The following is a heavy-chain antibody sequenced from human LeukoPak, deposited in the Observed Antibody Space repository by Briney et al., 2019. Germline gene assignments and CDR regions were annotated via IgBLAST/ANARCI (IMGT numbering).Heavy chain of an antibody. V-gene: IGHV3-53*01. CDR1: GFTFSTYA. D-gene: IGHD6-13*01. Sequence: GGSLRLSCAASGFTFSTYAMTWVRQAPGKGLEWVSVIYSGGNTYYADSVKGRFTISRDDSKNTLYLQMNSLRAEDTAVYYCARRGLSSSWPFDCWGQGTLVTVSS. CDR3: ARRGLSSSWPFDC. CDR2: IYSGGNT. J-gene: IGHJ4*02.